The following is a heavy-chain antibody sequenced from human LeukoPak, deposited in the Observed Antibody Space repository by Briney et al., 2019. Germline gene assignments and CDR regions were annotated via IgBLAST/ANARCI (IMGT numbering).Heavy chain of an antibody. J-gene: IGHJ2*01. CDR1: GGSISSYY. D-gene: IGHD3-3*01. CDR2: IYYSGST. V-gene: IGHV4-59*01. Sequence: SETLSLTCTVSGGSISSYYWSWIRQPPGKGLEWIGYIYYSGSTNYNPSLKSRVTISVDTSKNQFSLKLSSVTAADTAVYYCAREVYYDFWSGYRPRYFDLWGRGTLVTVSS. CDR3: AREVYYDFWSGYRPRYFDL.